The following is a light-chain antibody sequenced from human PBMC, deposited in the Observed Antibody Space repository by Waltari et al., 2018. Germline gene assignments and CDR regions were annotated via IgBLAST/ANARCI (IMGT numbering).Light chain of an antibody. V-gene: IGKV3-20*01. CDR3: QQYDISPLT. J-gene: IGKJ4*01. CDR2: GAS. CDR1: QTVRTTY. Sequence: EIVVTQSPGTLSLSPGERATLSCRASQTVRTTYLAWYQQKPGQAPTLPIYGASSRATGIPDRFSGSGSGTDFSLTISSLEPEDFAVYYCQQYDISPLTFGGGTKVEIK.